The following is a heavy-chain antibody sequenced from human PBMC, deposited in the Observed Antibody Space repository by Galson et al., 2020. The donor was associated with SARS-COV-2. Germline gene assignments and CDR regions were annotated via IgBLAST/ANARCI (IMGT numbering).Heavy chain of an antibody. J-gene: IGHJ4*02. CDR2: ISWNSGSI. D-gene: IGHD3-22*01. CDR3: AKLTDSSGPWVDY. V-gene: IGHV3-9*01. Sequence: GGSLRLSCAASGFTFDDYAMHWVRQAPGKGLEWVSGISWNSGSIGYADSVKGRFTISRDNAKNSLYLQMNSLRAEDTALYYCAKLTDSSGPWVDYWGQGTLVTVS. CDR1: GFTFDDYA.